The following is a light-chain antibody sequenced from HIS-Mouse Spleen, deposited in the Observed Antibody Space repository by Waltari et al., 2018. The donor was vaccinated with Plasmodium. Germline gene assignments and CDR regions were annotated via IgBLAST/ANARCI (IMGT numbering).Light chain of an antibody. J-gene: IGLJ3*02. CDR1: ALPKKY. V-gene: IGLV3-10*01. Sequence: SYELTQPPSVSVSPGQTARITCSGDALPKKYAYWYQQKSGQAPVLVIYEERKRPSGIPEIFSGYSSGTMATLTISGAQVEDEADYYCYSTDSSGNHRVFGGGTKLTVL. CDR2: EER. CDR3: YSTDSSGNHRV.